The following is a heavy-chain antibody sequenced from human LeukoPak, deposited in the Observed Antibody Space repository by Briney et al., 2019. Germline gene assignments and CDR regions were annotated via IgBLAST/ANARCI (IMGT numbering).Heavy chain of an antibody. V-gene: IGHV5-10-1*01. CDR3: ARHRDTIPADYYYGMDV. Sequence: GESLKISCKGSGYTFTSYWISWVRQKPGKGLEWMGRIDPSDSYTNYSPSFQGHVTISADKSISTAYLQWSSLKAPDIAIYYCARHRDTIPADYYYGMDVWGQGTTVTVSS. J-gene: IGHJ6*02. CDR1: GYTFTSYW. CDR2: IDPSDSYT. D-gene: IGHD5-18*01.